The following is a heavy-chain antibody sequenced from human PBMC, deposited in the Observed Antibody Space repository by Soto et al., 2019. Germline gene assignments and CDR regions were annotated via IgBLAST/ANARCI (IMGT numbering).Heavy chain of an antibody. J-gene: IGHJ5*02. V-gene: IGHV3-23*01. CDR3: AKEGYVSGFP. CDR2: IDSDGRT. CDR1: GFALSIHA. Sequence: GGSLRLSCAVSGFALSIHASIWVRQGPGKGLEWVSGIDSDGRTFHADSVKGRFTISRDNSKNALYLQMNSLRAEDTAVYYCAKEGYVSGFPWGQGTLVTVSS. D-gene: IGHD3-10*01.